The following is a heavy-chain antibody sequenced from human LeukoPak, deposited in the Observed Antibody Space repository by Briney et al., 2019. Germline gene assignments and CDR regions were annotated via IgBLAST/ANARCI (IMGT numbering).Heavy chain of an antibody. D-gene: IGHD1-26*01. J-gene: IGHJ6*03. CDR3: ARVGRSRGSLPNSYYYMDV. Sequence: ASVKVSCKASGDIFNSYSISWVRQAPGQGLEWMGGIIPIFGSANYAQTFQGRITITTGQSTSTAYMELSSLSSEDTAVYYCARVGRSRGSLPNSYYYMDVWGKGTTVTVSS. V-gene: IGHV1-69*05. CDR2: IIPIFGSA. CDR1: GDIFNSYS.